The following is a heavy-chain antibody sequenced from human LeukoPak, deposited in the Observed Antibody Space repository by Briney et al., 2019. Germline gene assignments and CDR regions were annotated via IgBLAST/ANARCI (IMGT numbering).Heavy chain of an antibody. CDR3: ATQNFDWLLDRFDY. CDR2: ISGSGGST. D-gene: IGHD3-9*01. J-gene: IGHJ4*02. CDR1: GFTFSTYA. V-gene: IGHV3-23*01. Sequence: GGSLRLSCAASGFTFSTYAMSWVRQAPGKGLEWVSVISGSGGSTYYADSVKGRFTISRDNSKNTLYLQMNSLRAEDTAVYYCATQNFDWLLDRFDYWGQGTLVTVSS.